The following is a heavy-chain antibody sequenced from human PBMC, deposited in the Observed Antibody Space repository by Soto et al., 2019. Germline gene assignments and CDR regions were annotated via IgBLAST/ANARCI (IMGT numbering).Heavy chain of an antibody. V-gene: IGHV3-30-3*01. CDR2: ISYDGSKR. CDR1: GFTFSSFA. J-gene: IGHJ6*02. CDR3: ARDNNYYGLDV. Sequence: QVQLVESGGGVVQPGRSLRLACAASGFTFSSFAMHWVRQAPGKGLEWVAVISYDGSKRYYADSVKGRFTISRDNSKNTLYLQMNSLRAEDTAVYHCARDNNYYGLDVWGQGTTVTVSS.